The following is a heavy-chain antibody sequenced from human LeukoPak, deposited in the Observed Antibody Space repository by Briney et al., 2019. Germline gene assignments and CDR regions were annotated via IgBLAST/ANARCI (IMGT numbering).Heavy chain of an antibody. Sequence: PGGSLRLSCTASGFTFSNYFMHWVRQVPGEGSVWVSRITGDGSSTSYADSVKGRFTISRDNAKNTLYLQMNSLRAEDTALYYCVRLYAYWGQGTLVTVSS. CDR2: ITGDGSST. CDR1: GFTFSNYF. J-gene: IGHJ4*02. CDR3: VRLYAY. D-gene: IGHD2/OR15-2a*01. V-gene: IGHV3-74*01.